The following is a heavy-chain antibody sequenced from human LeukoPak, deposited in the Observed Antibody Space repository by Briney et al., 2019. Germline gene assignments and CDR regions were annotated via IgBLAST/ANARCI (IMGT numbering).Heavy chain of an antibody. J-gene: IGHJ4*02. V-gene: IGHV1-18*01. Sequence: ASVKVSCKASGYTFTSYGISWVRQAPGQGLEWMGWISAYNGNTNYAQKLQGRVTMTTDTSTSTAYMELRSLRSDDTAVYYCARDSSRAAAGLPFDYWGQGTLVTVSS. CDR2: ISAYNGNT. CDR3: ARDSSRAAAGLPFDY. CDR1: GYTFTSYG. D-gene: IGHD6-13*01.